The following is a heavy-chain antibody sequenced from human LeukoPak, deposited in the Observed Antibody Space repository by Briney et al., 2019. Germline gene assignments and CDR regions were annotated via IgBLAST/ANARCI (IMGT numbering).Heavy chain of an antibody. Sequence: GESLQISCKGSGYSFANYWIGWVRQLPGKGLEWMGIIYPYDSDTRYSPSLKGQVTISADKSITSAYLQWSSLKASDSAMYYCATRYCNGGSCYLIWGQGTLVTVSS. CDR3: ATRYCNGGSCYLI. CDR2: IYPYDSDT. J-gene: IGHJ4*02. V-gene: IGHV5-51*01. CDR1: GYSFANYW. D-gene: IGHD2-15*01.